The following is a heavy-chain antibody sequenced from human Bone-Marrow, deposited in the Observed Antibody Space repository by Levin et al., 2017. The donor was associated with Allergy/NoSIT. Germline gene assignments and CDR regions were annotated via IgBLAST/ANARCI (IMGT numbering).Heavy chain of an antibody. D-gene: IGHD6-19*01. CDR2: INTNTGNP. V-gene: IGHV7-4-1*04. Sequence: ASVKVSCKASGYSFTNYGMNWVRQAPGQGLEWMGWINTNTGNPTYAQGFTGRFVFSLDTSVSMAYLQISSLKAEDTAIYYCARDLWDLEKGSGSSGWYRLPGGYWGQGTLVTVSS. CDR3: ARDLWDLEKGSGSSGWYRLPGGY. J-gene: IGHJ4*02. CDR1: GYSFTNYG.